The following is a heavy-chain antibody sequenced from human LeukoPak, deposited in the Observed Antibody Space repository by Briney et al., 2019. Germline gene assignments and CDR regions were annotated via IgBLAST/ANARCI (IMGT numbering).Heavy chain of an antibody. CDR2: ISSNGGST. D-gene: IGHD3-10*01. V-gene: IGHV3-64*04. Sequence: GGSLRLSCSTSGFTFSIYAIHWVRQAPGKGLEYGSAISSNGGSTYYADSVKGRFTISRDNSKNTLYLQMNSLRADDTAIYYCAKRNSGGPYYFDYWGQGTLVTVSS. CDR3: AKRNSGGPYYFDY. CDR1: GFTFSIYA. J-gene: IGHJ4*02.